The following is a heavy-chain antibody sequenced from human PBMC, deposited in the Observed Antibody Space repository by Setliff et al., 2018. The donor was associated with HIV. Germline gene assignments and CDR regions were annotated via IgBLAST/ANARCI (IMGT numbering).Heavy chain of an antibody. CDR3: AKGETSAYFEYFQN. CDR2: ISGSGGRT. Sequence: GSLRLSCTASGFVLSNYAMSWVRQAPGKGLEWVSAISGSGGRTYYADSVKGRLTISRDNSKNTLYLQVNGLRAEDTAVYYCAKGETSAYFEYFQNWGQGTLVTVSS. D-gene: IGHD3-22*01. CDR1: GFVLSNYA. J-gene: IGHJ1*01. V-gene: IGHV3-23*01.